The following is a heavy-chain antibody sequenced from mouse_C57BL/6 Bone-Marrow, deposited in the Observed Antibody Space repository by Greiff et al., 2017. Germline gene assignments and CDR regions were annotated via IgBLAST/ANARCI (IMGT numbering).Heavy chain of an antibody. D-gene: IGHD1-1*01. Sequence: VQLQQSGAELARPGASVKMPCKASGYTFTSYTMHWVKQRPGQGLEWIGYINPSSGYTKYNQKFKDKATLTADKSSSTAYMQLSSLTSEDSAVYYCARRGYYYGSSYNYFDYWGQGTTLTVSS. J-gene: IGHJ2*01. CDR3: ARRGYYYGSSYNYFDY. V-gene: IGHV1-4*01. CDR1: GYTFTSYT. CDR2: INPSSGYT.